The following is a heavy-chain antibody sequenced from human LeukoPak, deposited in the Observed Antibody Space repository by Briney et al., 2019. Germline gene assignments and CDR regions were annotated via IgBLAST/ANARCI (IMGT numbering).Heavy chain of an antibody. CDR1: GFTFSSFA. V-gene: IGHV3-23*01. CDR3: AKGGAYYGSGSYGDC. D-gene: IGHD3-10*01. Sequence: GGSLRLSCAASGFTFSSFAMNWVRRAPGKGLEWVSAISGSGSSTYYADSVKGRFTISRDSSKNTLYLQMNSLRAEDTAVYYCAKGGAYYGSGSYGDCWGQGTLVTVSS. CDR2: ISGSGSST. J-gene: IGHJ4*02.